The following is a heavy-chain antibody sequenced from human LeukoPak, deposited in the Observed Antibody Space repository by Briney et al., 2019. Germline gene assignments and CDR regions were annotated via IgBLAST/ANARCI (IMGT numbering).Heavy chain of an antibody. D-gene: IGHD3-9*01. Sequence: SQNLSLTCTVSGGSISSGDYYWSWIRQPPGKGLEWIGYIYYSGSTYYNPSLKSRVTISVDTSKNQFSLKLSSVTAADTAVYYCARGGDILTAFDYWGQGTLVTVSS. J-gene: IGHJ4*02. CDR3: ARGGDILTAFDY. V-gene: IGHV4-30-4*01. CDR1: GGSISSGDYY. CDR2: IYYSGST.